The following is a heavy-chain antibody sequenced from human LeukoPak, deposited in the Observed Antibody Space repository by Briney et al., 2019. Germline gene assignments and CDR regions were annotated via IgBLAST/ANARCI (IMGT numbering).Heavy chain of an antibody. J-gene: IGHJ4*02. CDR3: ASHWAQQVVSDY. CDR2: IYSGGST. Sequence: GGSLRLSCAASGFTVSSNYMSWVRQAPGKGLEWVSVIYSGGSTYYADSVKGRFTISRDNSKNTLYLQMSSLRAEDTAIYYCASHWAQQVVSDYWGQGTLVTVSS. CDR1: GFTVSSNY. D-gene: IGHD6-13*01. V-gene: IGHV3-66*02.